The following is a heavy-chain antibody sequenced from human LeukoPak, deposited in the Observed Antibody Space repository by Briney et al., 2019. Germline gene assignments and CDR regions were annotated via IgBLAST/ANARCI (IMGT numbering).Heavy chain of an antibody. CDR2: INHSGST. Sequence: SETLSLTCAVYGGSFSGYYWSWIRQPPGKGLEWVGEINHSGSTNYNPSLKSRVTISVDTSKNQFSLKLSSVTAADMAVYYCARGPYYYGSGSYYTYWGQGTLVTVSS. D-gene: IGHD3-10*01. V-gene: IGHV4-34*01. CDR1: GGSFSGYY. CDR3: ARGPYYYGSGSYYTY. J-gene: IGHJ4*02.